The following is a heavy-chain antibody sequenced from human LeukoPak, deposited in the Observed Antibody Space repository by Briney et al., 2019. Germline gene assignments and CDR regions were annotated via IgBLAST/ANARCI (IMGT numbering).Heavy chain of an antibody. D-gene: IGHD3-22*01. CDR1: GGSISSYY. CDR3: ARDKYYYDSSGYYYFDY. CDR2: IYYSGST. V-gene: IGHV4-59*12. J-gene: IGHJ4*02. Sequence: SETLSLTCTVSGGSISSYYWSWIRQPPGKGLEWIGYIYYSGSTNYNPSLKSRVTISVDTSKNQFSLKLTSVTAADTAVYYCARDKYYYDSSGYYYFDYWGQGTLVTVSS.